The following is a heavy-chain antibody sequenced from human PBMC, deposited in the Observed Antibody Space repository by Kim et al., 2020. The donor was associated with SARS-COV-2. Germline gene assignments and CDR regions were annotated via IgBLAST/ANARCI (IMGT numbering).Heavy chain of an antibody. D-gene: IGHD6-19*01. V-gene: IGHV1-46*01. J-gene: IGHJ5*02. CDR3: ARDESPAVAGTIGWFDP. CDR1: GYTFTSYY. CDR2: INPSGGST. Sequence: ASVKVSCKASGYTFTSYYMHWVRQAPGQGLEWMGIINPSGGSTSYAQKFQGRVTMTRDTSTSTVYMELSSLRSEDTAVYYCARDESPAVAGTIGWFDPWGQGTLVTVSS.